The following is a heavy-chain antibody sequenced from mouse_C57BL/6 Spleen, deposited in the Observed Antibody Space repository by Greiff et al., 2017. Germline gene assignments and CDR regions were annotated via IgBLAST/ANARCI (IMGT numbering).Heavy chain of an antibody. V-gene: IGHV14-2*01. CDR1: GFNIKDYY. J-gene: IGHJ2*01. Sequence: VQLQQSGAELVKPGASVKLSCTASGFNIKDYYMHWVKQRTEQGLEWIGRIDPEDGETKYAPKFQGKATITADTYSNTAYLQLSSLTSEDTAVYYCASTTVVATYSFDYWGQGTTLTVSS. D-gene: IGHD1-1*01. CDR3: ASTTVVATYSFDY. CDR2: IDPEDGET.